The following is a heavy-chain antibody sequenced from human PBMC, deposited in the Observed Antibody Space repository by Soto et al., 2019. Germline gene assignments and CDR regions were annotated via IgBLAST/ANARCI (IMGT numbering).Heavy chain of an antibody. J-gene: IGHJ5*02. CDR3: AGSITMVRGVIITGDWFDP. V-gene: IGHV4-59*08. Sequence: PSETLSLTCTVSGGSISSYYWSWIRQPPGKGLEWIGYIYYSGSTNYNPSLKSRVTISVDTSKNQFSLKLSSVTAADTAVYYCAGSITMVRGVIITGDWFDPWGQGTLVTVSS. D-gene: IGHD3-10*01. CDR2: IYYSGST. CDR1: GGSISSYY.